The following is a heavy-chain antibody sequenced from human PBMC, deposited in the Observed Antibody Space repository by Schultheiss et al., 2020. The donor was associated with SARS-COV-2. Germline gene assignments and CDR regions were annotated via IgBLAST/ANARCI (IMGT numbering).Heavy chain of an antibody. CDR2: IYHSGST. Sequence: SETLSLTCAVYGGSFSSYYWSWIRQPPGKGLEWIGYIYHSGSTYYNPSLKSRVAISVDTSKNQFFLRLTSVTATDTAVYYCARGVYYGDYARFGLDVWGQGTTVTVSS. J-gene: IGHJ6*02. CDR1: GGSFSSYY. D-gene: IGHD4-17*01. CDR3: ARGVYYGDYARFGLDV. V-gene: IGHV4-34*01.